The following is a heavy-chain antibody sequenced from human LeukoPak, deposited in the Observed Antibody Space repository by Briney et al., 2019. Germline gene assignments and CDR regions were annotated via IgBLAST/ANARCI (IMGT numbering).Heavy chain of an antibody. CDR1: GFTVSSNY. Sequence: GGSLRLSCAASGFTVSSNYMSWVRQAPGKGLEWVSLISGDGGSTYYADSVQGRFTISRDNSKNSLYLQMNSLRTEDTAFYYCAKDSNWRVSWLVWYFDLWGRGTLVTVSS. CDR2: ISGDGGST. V-gene: IGHV3-43*02. CDR3: AKDSNWRVSWLVWYFDL. D-gene: IGHD7-27*01. J-gene: IGHJ2*01.